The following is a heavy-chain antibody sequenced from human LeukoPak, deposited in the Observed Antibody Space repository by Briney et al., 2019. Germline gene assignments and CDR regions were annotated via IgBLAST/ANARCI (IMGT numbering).Heavy chain of an antibody. D-gene: IGHD3-16*02. Sequence: GSLRLSCAASGFTFSSYWMSWVRPAPGKGLEWVSAISGSGGSTYYADSVKGRFTISRDNSKNTLYLQMNSLRVEDTAVYYCARGLGIVYDYWGQGTLVTVSS. CDR2: ISGSGGST. CDR1: GFTFSSYW. J-gene: IGHJ4*02. V-gene: IGHV3-23*01. CDR3: ARGLGIVYDY.